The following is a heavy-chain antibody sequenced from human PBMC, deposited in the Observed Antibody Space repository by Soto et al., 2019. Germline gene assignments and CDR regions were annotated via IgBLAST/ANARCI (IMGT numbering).Heavy chain of an antibody. D-gene: IGHD3-22*01. CDR3: AHHRYYDSGGYYSPYFDY. V-gene: IGHV2-5*02. J-gene: IGHJ4*02. CDR1: GFSLSTSGAG. Sequence: SGPTLVNPTQTLTLTCSFSGFSLSTSGAGVGWIRQPPGKALEWLAVIYWDDGKHYSPSLKSRLTITKDTSKNQVVLTMTYMDPVDTATFYCAHHRYYDSGGYYSPYFDYWGQGTLVTVSS. CDR2: IYWDDGK.